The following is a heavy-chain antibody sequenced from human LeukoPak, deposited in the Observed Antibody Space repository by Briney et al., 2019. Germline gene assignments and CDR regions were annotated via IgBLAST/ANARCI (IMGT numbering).Heavy chain of an antibody. V-gene: IGHV3-21*01. J-gene: IGHJ6*03. CDR1: GFTFSSYA. CDR2: ISSSSSYI. Sequence: GGSLRLSCAASGFTFSSYAMSWVRQAPGKGLEWVSSISSSSSYIYYADSVKGRFTISRDNAKNSLYLQMNSLRAEDTAVYYCARDRKGGYCTNGVCFGRGYYMDVWGKGTTVTVSS. D-gene: IGHD2-8*01. CDR3: ARDRKGGYCTNGVCFGRGYYMDV.